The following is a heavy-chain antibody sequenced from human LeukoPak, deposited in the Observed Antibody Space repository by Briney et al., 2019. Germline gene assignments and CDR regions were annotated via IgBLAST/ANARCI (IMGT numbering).Heavy chain of an antibody. CDR3: AAAHIELEPYFDY. V-gene: IGHV3-30*02. D-gene: IGHD2-8*02. CDR2: IRYDGSNK. J-gene: IGHJ4*02. Sequence: PGGSLRLSCAASGFTFSSYGMHWVRQAPGKGLEWVAFIRYDGSNKYYADSVKGRFTISRDNSKNTLYLQMNSLRAEDTAVYYCAAAHIELEPYFDYWGQGTLVTVSS. CDR1: GFTFSSYG.